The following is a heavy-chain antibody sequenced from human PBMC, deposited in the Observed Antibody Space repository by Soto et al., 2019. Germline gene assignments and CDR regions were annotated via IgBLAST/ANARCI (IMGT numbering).Heavy chain of an antibody. CDR2: ISYDGSNK. V-gene: IGHV3-30-3*01. CDR3: ARGGFNYSGMDV. Sequence: GGSLRLSCAASGFTFSSYAMHWVRQAPGKGLEWVAVISYDGSNKYYADSVKGRFTISRDNSKNTLYLQMNSLRAEDTAVYYCARGGFNYSGMDVWGQGTTVTVYS. CDR1: GFTFSSYA. J-gene: IGHJ6*02. D-gene: IGHD3-3*01.